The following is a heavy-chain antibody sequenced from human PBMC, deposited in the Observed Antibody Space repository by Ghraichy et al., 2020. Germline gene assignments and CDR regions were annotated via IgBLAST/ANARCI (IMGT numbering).Heavy chain of an antibody. Sequence: SETLSLTCAVYGGSFSGYYWSWIRQTPGKGLEWIGEINHSGSTNYNPSLKSRVTISVDTSKNQCSLKLRSVTAADTAVYYCARAVVVIGDSVYCDYWGQGTLVIVSS. J-gene: IGHJ4*02. CDR1: GGSFSGYY. CDR2: INHSGST. D-gene: IGHD2-21*01. CDR3: ARAVVVIGDSVYCDY. V-gene: IGHV4-34*01.